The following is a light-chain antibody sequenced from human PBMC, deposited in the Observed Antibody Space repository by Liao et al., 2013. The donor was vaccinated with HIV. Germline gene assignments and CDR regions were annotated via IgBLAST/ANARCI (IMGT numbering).Light chain of an antibody. CDR3: QVWDNSTVVV. Sequence: SYVLTQPPSVSVAPGKTATITCGGNDIGSKSVHWYQQKPGQAPMLVIHYDSDRPSGIPERFSGSNSGSTATLTISGTQAMDEADYYCQVWDNSTVVVFGGGTKLTVL. V-gene: IGLV3-21*01. CDR2: YDS. J-gene: IGLJ2*01. CDR1: DIGSKS.